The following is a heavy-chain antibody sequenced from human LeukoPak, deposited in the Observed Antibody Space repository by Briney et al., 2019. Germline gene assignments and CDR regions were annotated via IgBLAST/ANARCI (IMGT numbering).Heavy chain of an antibody. V-gene: IGHV4-34*01. CDR1: GGSFSGYY. D-gene: IGHD6-19*01. Sequence: SETLSLTCAVYGGSFSGYYWSWIRQPPGKGLEWIGEINHSGSTNYNPSLKSRVTIPVDTSKNQFSLKLSSVTAADTAVYYCARAQGQWLTQFDYWGQGTLVTVSS. CDR2: INHSGST. CDR3: ARAQGQWLTQFDY. J-gene: IGHJ4*02.